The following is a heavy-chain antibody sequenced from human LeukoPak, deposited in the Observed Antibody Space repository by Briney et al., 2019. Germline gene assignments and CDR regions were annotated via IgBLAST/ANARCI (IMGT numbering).Heavy chain of an antibody. J-gene: IGHJ4*02. CDR2: ISGSGGST. CDR3: AKVTHGGNSGYFDY. Sequence: PGGSLRLSCAASGFTFSSYAMSWVRQTPGKGLEWVSAISGSGGSTYYADSVKGRFTISRDNSKNTLYLQMNSLRAEDTAVYYCAKVTHGGNSGYFDYWGQGTLVTVSS. V-gene: IGHV3-23*01. CDR1: GFTFSSYA. D-gene: IGHD4-23*01.